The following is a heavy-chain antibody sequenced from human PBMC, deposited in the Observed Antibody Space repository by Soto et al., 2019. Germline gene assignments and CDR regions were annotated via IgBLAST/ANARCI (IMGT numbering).Heavy chain of an antibody. D-gene: IGHD6-6*01. CDR2: IYYSVST. Sequence: PSETLSLTCTVSGGSINDFYWSWIRQPPGKGLEWIGYIYYSVSTDYNPSLKSRVTISVDPSKTQFSLNLRSVNTADTAVYYCARLGRVAARTFDYWGQGTLVTVSS. J-gene: IGHJ4*02. V-gene: IGHV4-59*12. CDR3: ARLGRVAARTFDY. CDR1: GGSINDFY.